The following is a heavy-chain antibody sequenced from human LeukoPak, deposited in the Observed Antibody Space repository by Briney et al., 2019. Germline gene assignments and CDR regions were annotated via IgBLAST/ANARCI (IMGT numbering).Heavy chain of an antibody. V-gene: IGHV3-30-3*01. J-gene: IGHJ4*02. CDR2: ISYDGSNK. CDR3: ARGLTAAGGGTWFGY. CDR1: GFTFSSYA. D-gene: IGHD1-7*01. Sequence: PGGSLRLSCAASGFTFSSYAMHWVRQAPGKGLEWVAVISYDGSNKYYADSVKGRFTISRDNSKNTLYLQMNSLRAEDTAVYYCARGLTAAGGGTWFGYWGQGTLVTVSS.